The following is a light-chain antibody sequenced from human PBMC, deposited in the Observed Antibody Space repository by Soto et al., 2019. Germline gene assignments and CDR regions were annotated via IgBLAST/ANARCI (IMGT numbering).Light chain of an antibody. CDR2: GAS. Sequence: EIVLTQSPGTLSLSPGERATLSCRASQSVSSSYSAWYQQKPGQAPRLLIYGASSTATGIPDRFSGSGSGTDFTLTISRLEPEDLAVYYWQHYGSSPWTCGQGAKVEIK. V-gene: IGKV3-20*01. CDR1: QSVSSSY. CDR3: QHYGSSPWT. J-gene: IGKJ1*01.